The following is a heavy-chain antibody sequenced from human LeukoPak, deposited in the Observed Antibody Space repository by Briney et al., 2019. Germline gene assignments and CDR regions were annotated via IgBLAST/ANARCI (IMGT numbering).Heavy chain of an antibody. CDR3: ARGAHYYDSSGYYFDY. CDR2: IYHSGST. Sequence: SETLSLTCTVSGGSISSGGYSWSWIRQPPGKGLEWIGYIYHSGSTYYNPSLKSRVTISVDRSKNQFSLKLSSVTAADTAVYYCARGAHYYDSSGYYFDYWGQGTLVTVSS. V-gene: IGHV4-30-2*01. D-gene: IGHD3-22*01. J-gene: IGHJ4*02. CDR1: GGSISSGGYS.